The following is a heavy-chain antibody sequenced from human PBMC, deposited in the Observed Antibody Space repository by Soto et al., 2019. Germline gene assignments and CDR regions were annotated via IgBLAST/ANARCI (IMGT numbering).Heavy chain of an antibody. Sequence: QPGGSLRLSCAASGFTFSSYGMHWVRQAPGEGLEWVAVISYDGSNKYYADSVKGRFTISRDNSKNTLYLQMNSLRTEDTAVYYCAKDPTHSSGWYADYYGMDVWGQGTTVTSP. J-gene: IGHJ6*02. CDR3: AKDPTHSSGWYADYYGMDV. V-gene: IGHV3-30*18. CDR1: GFTFSSYG. CDR2: ISYDGSNK. D-gene: IGHD6-19*01.